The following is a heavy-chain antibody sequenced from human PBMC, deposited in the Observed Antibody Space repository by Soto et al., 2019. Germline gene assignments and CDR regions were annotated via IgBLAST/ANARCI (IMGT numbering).Heavy chain of an antibody. CDR2: ISAYNGNT. CDR1: GYTFTSYG. CDR3: ARVWYGSGSYYYYYYMDV. V-gene: IGHV1-18*01. Sequence: ASVKVSCKASGYTFTSYGISWVRQAPGQGLEWMGWISAYNGNTNYAQKLQGRVTMTTDTSTSTAYMELRSPRSDDTAVYYCARVWYGSGSYYYYYYMDVWGKGTTVTVSS. J-gene: IGHJ6*03. D-gene: IGHD3-10*01.